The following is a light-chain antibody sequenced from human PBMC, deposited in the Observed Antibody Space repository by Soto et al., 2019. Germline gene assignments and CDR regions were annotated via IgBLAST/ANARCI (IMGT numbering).Light chain of an antibody. CDR1: TSNIGKNT. V-gene: IGLV1-36*01. CDR2: YDD. J-gene: IGLJ3*02. Sequence: QSVLTQPPSVSAGPGQRVTISCSGSTSNIGKNTVNWYQQLPGEAPKLFIYYDDLLASGVSDRFSGSKSGTSASLAISGLQSEDEADYYCGAWDDTLNGWVFGGGTKLTFL. CDR3: GAWDDTLNGWV.